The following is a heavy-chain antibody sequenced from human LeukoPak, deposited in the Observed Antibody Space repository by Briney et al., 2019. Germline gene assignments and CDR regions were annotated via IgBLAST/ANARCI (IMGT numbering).Heavy chain of an antibody. CDR2: TSHDGNNQ. CDR1: GFSFSNHA. D-gene: IGHD2-21*01. J-gene: IGHJ2*01. Sequence: GGSLRLSCAASGFSFSNHAMHWVRQAPGKGLEWVAVTSHDGNNQYYADSVKGRFSISRDNSNNTLYLQMDSLRAEDTAVYYCSRDGPSEYVVVVILRLYWYFDLWGRGTLVTVSS. CDR3: SRDGPSEYVVVVILRLYWYFDL. V-gene: IGHV3-30-3*01.